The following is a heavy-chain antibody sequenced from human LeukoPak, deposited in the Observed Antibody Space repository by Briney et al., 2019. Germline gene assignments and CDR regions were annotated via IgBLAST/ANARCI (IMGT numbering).Heavy chain of an antibody. CDR3: ARHVADSGYYYVIFDY. CDR1: GYSFTNYW. Sequence: GESLKISCTCSGYSFTNYWIVWVRQMPGKGLERMGVIYPGDSETRYSPSFQGQVTISVDKSISTAYLQWSRLKASGTAMYYCARHVADSGYYYVIFDYWGQGTLVTVSS. CDR2: IYPGDSET. J-gene: IGHJ4*02. V-gene: IGHV5-51*01. D-gene: IGHD3-22*01.